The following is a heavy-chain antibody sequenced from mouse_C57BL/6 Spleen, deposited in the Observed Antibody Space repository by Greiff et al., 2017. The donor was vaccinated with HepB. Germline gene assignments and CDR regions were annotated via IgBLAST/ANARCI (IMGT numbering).Heavy chain of an antibody. CDR1: GYSITSGYY. CDR3: AREASQGDCFDY. J-gene: IGHJ2*01. V-gene: IGHV3-6*01. Sequence: EVQRVESGPGLVKPSQSLSLTCSVTGYSITSGYYWNWIRQFPGNKLEWMGYISYDGSNNYNPSIKNRISITRDTSKNQFFLKLNSVTTEDTATYYCAREASQGDCFDYWGQGTTLTVSS. CDR2: ISYDGSN. D-gene: IGHD3-2*02.